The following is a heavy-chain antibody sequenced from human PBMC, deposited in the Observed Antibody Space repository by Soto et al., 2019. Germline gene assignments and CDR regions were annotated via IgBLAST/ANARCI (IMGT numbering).Heavy chain of an antibody. D-gene: IGHD2-21*02. J-gene: IGHJ6*03. V-gene: IGHV4-59*01. Sequence: SETLSLTCTVSGGSISRYYWSWIRQTPGKELEWIGYLYNTGSIIYNPSLESRVTISVDTSKNQFSLILNSVTAADTAVYYCARDLWGYCGTDCYPLDVWGTGTTVT. CDR1: GGSISRYY. CDR3: ARDLWGYCGTDCYPLDV. CDR2: LYNTGSI.